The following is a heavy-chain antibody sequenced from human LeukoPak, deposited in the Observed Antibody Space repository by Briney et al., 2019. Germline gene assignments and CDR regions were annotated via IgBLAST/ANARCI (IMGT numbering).Heavy chain of an antibody. D-gene: IGHD5-18*01. CDR1: GGSFSNYY. V-gene: IGHV4-59*08. CDR2: IYYSGST. J-gene: IGHJ5*02. CDR3: ARHPTALVSYGFDP. Sequence: SETLSLTCTVAGGSFSNYYWSWIRQPPGKGLEWIGYIYYSGSTNYNPSLKSRVTISVDTSKNQFSLNLSSVTAADTAVYYCARHPTALVSYGFDPWGQGTLVTVSS.